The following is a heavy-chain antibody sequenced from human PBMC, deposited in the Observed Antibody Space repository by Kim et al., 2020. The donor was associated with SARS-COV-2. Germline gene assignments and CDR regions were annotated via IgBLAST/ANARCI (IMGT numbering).Heavy chain of an antibody. J-gene: IGHJ6*02. V-gene: IGHV4-31*02. D-gene: IGHD3-10*01. CDR3: ARDHIYYGSGSYYYGMDV. Sequence: KSRVTISVDTSKNQFSLKLSSVTAADTAVYYCARDHIYYGSGSYYYGMDVWGQGTTVTVSS.